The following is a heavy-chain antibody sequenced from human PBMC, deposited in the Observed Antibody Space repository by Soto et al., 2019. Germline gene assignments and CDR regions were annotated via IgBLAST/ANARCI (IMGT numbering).Heavy chain of an antibody. Sequence: GGSLRLSCAASGFTFSNFGMNWVRQAPGKGLEWVSAISGSGGSTYYADSVKGRFTISRDNSKNTLYLQMNSLRAEDTAVYYCAKESPILTGYYQEYNWFDPWGQGTLVTVSS. V-gene: IGHV3-23*01. CDR1: GFTFSNFG. CDR3: AKESPILTGYYQEYNWFDP. CDR2: ISGSGGST. D-gene: IGHD3-9*01. J-gene: IGHJ5*02.